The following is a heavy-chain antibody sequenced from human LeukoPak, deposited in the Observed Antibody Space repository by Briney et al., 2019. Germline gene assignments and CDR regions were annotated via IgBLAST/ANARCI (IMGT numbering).Heavy chain of an antibody. CDR3: AKDASITMIAVAPDY. V-gene: IGHV3-9*01. CDR1: GFTFDDYA. CDR2: ISWNSDNM. D-gene: IGHD3-22*01. Sequence: GGSLRLSCAASGFTFDDYAMHWVRHAPGKGLEWVSGISWNSDNMDYADSVKGRFTISRDNAKNSLYLQMNSLRTEDTALYYCAKDASITMIAVAPDYWGQGTLVTVSS. J-gene: IGHJ4*02.